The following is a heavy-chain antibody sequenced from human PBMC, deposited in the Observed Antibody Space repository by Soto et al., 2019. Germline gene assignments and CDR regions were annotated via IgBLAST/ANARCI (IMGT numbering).Heavy chain of an antibody. CDR3: ARTKYGDY. V-gene: IGHV1-18*01. J-gene: IGHJ4*02. CDR1: CYTFTSYG. D-gene: IGHD2-2*01. Sequence: QVHLVQSGAEVKKPGASVKVSCKASCYTFTSYGITWVRQAPGQGLEWMGWISAHNGNTDYAQKLQGRVIVTRDTSTSTAYMELRSLRSGDTAVYYCARTKYGDYWGQGALVTVSS. CDR2: ISAHNGNT.